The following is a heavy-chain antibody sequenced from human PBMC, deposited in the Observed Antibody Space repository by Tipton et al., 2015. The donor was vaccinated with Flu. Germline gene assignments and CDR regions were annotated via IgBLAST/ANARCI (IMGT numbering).Heavy chain of an antibody. CDR1: GYSISSGYY. Sequence: TLSLTCTVSGYSISSGYYWGWIRQPPGKGLEWIGSIYHSGSTYYNPSLKSRVTISVDTSKNQFSLKLSSVTAADTAVYYCAREYYDSSGYYFVYYYGMDVWGQGTTVTVSS. J-gene: IGHJ6*02. CDR2: IYHSGST. CDR3: AREYYDSSGYYFVYYYGMDV. D-gene: IGHD3-22*01. V-gene: IGHV4-38-2*02.